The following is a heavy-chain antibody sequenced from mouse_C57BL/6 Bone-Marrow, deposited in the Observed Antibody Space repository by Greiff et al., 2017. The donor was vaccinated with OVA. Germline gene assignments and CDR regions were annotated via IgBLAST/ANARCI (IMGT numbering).Heavy chain of an antibody. CDR2: IYPGGGYT. D-gene: IGHD1-1*01. V-gene: IGHV1-63*01. CDR3: ARWGITTVY. J-gene: IGHJ2*01. CDR1: GYTFTNYW. Sequence: VHLVESGAELVRPGTSVKMSCKASGYTFTNYWIGWAKQRPGHGLEWIGDIYPGGGYTNYNEKFKGKATLTADKSSSTAYMQFSSLTSEDSAIYYCARWGITTVYWGQGTTLTVSS.